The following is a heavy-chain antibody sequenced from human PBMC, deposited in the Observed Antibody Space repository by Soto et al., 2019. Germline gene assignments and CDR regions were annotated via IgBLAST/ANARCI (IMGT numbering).Heavy chain of an antibody. CDR3: ARDSIAAAGKYNWFDP. CDR1: GYSISSGYY. J-gene: IGHJ5*02. V-gene: IGHV4-38-2*02. CDR2: IYHSGST. Sequence: SETLSLTCAVSGYSISSGYYWGWIRQPPGKGLEWIGSIYHSGSTYYNPSLKSRVTISVDTSKNQFSLKLSSVTAADTAVYYCARDSIAAAGKYNWFDPWGQGTLVTVSS. D-gene: IGHD6-13*01.